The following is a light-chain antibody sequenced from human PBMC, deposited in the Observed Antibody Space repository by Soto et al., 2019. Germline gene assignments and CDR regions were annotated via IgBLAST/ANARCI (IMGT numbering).Light chain of an antibody. CDR1: SSDVGGYDH. J-gene: IGLJ3*02. Sequence: QSALTQPASVSGSPGQSITISCTGTSSDVGGYDHVSWYQQHPGKAPKLIIYDVTVRPSGISRRFSGSKSDNTASLAVSGPQPEDEADYYCSSYTNKDTLLFGGGTKVTVL. V-gene: IGLV2-14*03. CDR2: DVT. CDR3: SSYTNKDTLL.